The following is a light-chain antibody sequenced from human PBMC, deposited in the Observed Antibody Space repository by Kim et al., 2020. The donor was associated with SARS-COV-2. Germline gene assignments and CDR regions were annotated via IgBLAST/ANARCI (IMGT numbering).Light chain of an antibody. CDR1: SRSIAFNY. CDR2: EDK. V-gene: IGLV6-57*02. J-gene: IGLJ3*02. CDR3: QSCDCGNGV. Sequence: TVTIPRSGTSRSIAFNYVRWYQQRPGSAPPPVIFEDKQRPSGVPDRLSGSIDSSSDSASLTISGLRTEDEADWYCQSCDCGNGVLGGGTKLTVL.